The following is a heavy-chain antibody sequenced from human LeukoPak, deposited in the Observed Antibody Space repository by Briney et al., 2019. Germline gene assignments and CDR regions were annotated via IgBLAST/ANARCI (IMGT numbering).Heavy chain of an antibody. J-gene: IGHJ4*02. Sequence: SETLSLTCTVSGGTISSYYWSWIRQPPGKGLEWIGCIYYSGSTNYNPSLKSRVTISVDTSKNQFSLKLSSVTAADTAVYYCARDRNYYDSSDEYYFDYWGQGTLVTVSS. CDR1: GGTISSYY. CDR2: IYYSGST. V-gene: IGHV4-59*01. CDR3: ARDRNYYDSSDEYYFDY. D-gene: IGHD3-22*01.